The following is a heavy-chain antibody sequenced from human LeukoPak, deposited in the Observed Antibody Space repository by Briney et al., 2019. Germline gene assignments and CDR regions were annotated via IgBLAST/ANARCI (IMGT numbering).Heavy chain of an antibody. V-gene: IGHV4-59*01. CDR2: IYYSGST. J-gene: IGHJ5*02. CDR1: GGSISSYY. CDR3: ARGGYYGSGNDYRFDP. Sequence: SETLSLTCTVSGGSISSYYWSWIRQPPGKGLEWIGYIYYSGSTNYNPSLKSRVTISVDTSKNQFSLKLSSVTAADTAVYYCARGGYYGSGNDYRFDPWGQGTLVTVSS. D-gene: IGHD3-10*01.